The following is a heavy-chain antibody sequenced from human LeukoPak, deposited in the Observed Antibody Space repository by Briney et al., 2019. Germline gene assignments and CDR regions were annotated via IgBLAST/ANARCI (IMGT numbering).Heavy chain of an antibody. D-gene: IGHD2-2*01. CDR1: GDSISSISYY. Sequence: PSETLSLTCTVSGDSISSISYYWGWIRHPPGKGLEWIGSIYYSGNTYYNPSLKSRVTISVDTSKSQFSLKLSSVTAADTAVYYCARVDIVIGPSANFDFWGQGTLVTVSS. CDR3: ARVDIVIGPSANFDF. J-gene: IGHJ4*02. CDR2: IYYSGNT. V-gene: IGHV4-39*07.